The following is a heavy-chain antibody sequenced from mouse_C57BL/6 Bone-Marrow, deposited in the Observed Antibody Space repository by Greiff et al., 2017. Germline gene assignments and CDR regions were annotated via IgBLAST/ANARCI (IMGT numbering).Heavy chain of an antibody. J-gene: IGHJ2*01. CDR2: IYPGSGST. Sequence: VQLQQPGAELVKPGASVKMSCKASGYTFTSYWITWVKQRPGQGLEWIGDIYPGSGSTNYNEKFKSKATLTVDTSSSTAYMQLSSLTSEDSAVYDYAASTMVTTTGYYFDYWGQGTTLTVSS. CDR3: AASTMVTTTGYYFDY. V-gene: IGHV1-55*01. D-gene: IGHD2-2*01. CDR1: GYTFTSYW.